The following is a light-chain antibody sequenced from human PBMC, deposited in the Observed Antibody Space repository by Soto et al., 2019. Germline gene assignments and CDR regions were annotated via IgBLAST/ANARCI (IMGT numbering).Light chain of an antibody. Sequence: QSALTRPASVSGSPGQSITISCTGNSNVIGSYDYVSWYQQHPGKAPRLLIHGVRNRPSGISSRFSASKSGLTASLTISGLQAEDEADYYSSSFTTSRFSVSGPGTQGTVL. CDR1: SNVIGSYDY. CDR3: SSFTTSRFSV. V-gene: IGLV2-14*01. CDR2: GVR. J-gene: IGLJ1*01.